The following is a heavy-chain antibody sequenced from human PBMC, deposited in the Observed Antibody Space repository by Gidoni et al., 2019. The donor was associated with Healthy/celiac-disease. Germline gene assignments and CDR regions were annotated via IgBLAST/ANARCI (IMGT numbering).Heavy chain of an antibody. CDR3: ARQSRQLVRYYYYGMDV. V-gene: IGHV5-10-1*03. Sequence: EVQLVQSGAEVKKPGESLRISCKGSGYSFTSYWISWVRQMPGKGLEWMGRIDPSDSYTNYSPSFQGHVTISADKSISTAYLQWSSLKASDTAMYYCARQSRQLVRYYYYGMDVWGQGTTVTVSS. J-gene: IGHJ6*02. CDR2: IDPSDSYT. D-gene: IGHD6-6*01. CDR1: GYSFTSYW.